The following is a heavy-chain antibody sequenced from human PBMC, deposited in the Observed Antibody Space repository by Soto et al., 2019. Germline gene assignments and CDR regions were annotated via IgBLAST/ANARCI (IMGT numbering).Heavy chain of an antibody. CDR2: ISAYNGNT. Sequence: QVQLVQSGAAVKKPGASVKVSCKASGYTFTSYGISWVRQAPGQGLEWMGWISAYNGNTNYAQKLQGRVTMTTATSTSTGYMELRSLRSDDTAVYYCARGGGYDYIWGRGDWFDPWGQGTLVTVSS. CDR3: ARGGGYDYIWGRGDWFDP. V-gene: IGHV1-18*01. D-gene: IGHD3-16*01. CDR1: GYTFTSYG. J-gene: IGHJ5*02.